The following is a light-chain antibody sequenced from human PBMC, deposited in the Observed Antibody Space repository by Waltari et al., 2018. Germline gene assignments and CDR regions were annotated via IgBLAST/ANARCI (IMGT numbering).Light chain of an antibody. V-gene: IGKV1-39*01. Sequence: DIQMNQSPSSLSASVGDRVTITCRASQVITTYLNWYQQKPGEAPKLLIYAASTLHSAVPSRFSGSSSGTDFTLTISSLQTEDFATYYCQQSYATPRTFGQGTKVEIK. CDR1: QVITTY. J-gene: IGKJ1*01. CDR2: AAS. CDR3: QQSYATPRT.